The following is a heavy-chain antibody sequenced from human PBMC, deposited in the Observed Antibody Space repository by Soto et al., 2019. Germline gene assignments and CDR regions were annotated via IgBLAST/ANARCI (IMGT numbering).Heavy chain of an antibody. CDR1: GGTFSSYA. Sequence: ASVKVSCKASGGTFSSYAISWVRQAPGQGLEWMGGIIPIFGTENYAQKFQGRVTITADESTSTAYMELSSLRSEDTAVYYCAREETPGIAVAFDYWGQGTLVTVSS. D-gene: IGHD6-19*01. V-gene: IGHV1-69*13. CDR2: IIPIFGTE. CDR3: AREETPGIAVAFDY. J-gene: IGHJ4*02.